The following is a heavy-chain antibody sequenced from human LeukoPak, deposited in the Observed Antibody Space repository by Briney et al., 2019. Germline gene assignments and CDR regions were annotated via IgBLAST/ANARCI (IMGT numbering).Heavy chain of an antibody. V-gene: IGHV3-21*01. CDR1: GFTFSSYS. CDR3: ARDLVAGLYYYYYGMDV. Sequence: GGSLRLSCAASGFTFSSYSMNWVRQAPGKGLEWVSSISSSSSYIYYADSVKGRFTISRDNAKNSLYLQMNSLRAEDTAVYYCARDLVAGLYYYYYGMDVWGQGTTVAVSS. CDR2: ISSSSSYI. D-gene: IGHD6-19*01. J-gene: IGHJ6*02.